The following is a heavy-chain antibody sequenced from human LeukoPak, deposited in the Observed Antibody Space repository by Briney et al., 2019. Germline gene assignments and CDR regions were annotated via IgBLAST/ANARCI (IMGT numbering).Heavy chain of an antibody. CDR3: ARESIVLAYPYYYYTDV. J-gene: IGHJ6*03. D-gene: IGHD2-8*02. Sequence: SETLSLTCTVSGGSISSYCWSWIRQPAGKGLEWIGRIYTSGSTNYNPSLKSRVTMSVDTSKNQFSLKLSSVTAADTAVYYCARESIVLAYPYYYYTDVWGKGTTVTVSS. V-gene: IGHV4-4*07. CDR1: GGSISSYC. CDR2: IYTSGST.